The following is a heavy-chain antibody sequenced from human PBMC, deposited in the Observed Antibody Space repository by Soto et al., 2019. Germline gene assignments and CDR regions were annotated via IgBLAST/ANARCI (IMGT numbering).Heavy chain of an antibody. Sequence: GSLRLSCAASGFTFSSYAMSWVRQAPGKGLEWVSAISGSGGSTYYADSVEGRFTISRDNSKNTLYLQMNSLRAEDTAVYYCAKAPATYYDYVWGSYRPGYFDYWGQGTLVTVSS. CDR1: GFTFSSYA. J-gene: IGHJ4*02. V-gene: IGHV3-23*01. D-gene: IGHD3-16*02. CDR3: AKAPATYYDYVWGSYRPGYFDY. CDR2: ISGSGGST.